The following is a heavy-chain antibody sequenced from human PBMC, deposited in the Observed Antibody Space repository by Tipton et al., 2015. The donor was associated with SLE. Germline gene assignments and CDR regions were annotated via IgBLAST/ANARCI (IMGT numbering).Heavy chain of an antibody. D-gene: IGHD3-9*01. CDR2: IYSSGCT. V-gene: IGHV4-61*02. CDR1: GGSISSTNYY. CDR3: ARDPGRLGKAFDF. J-gene: IGHJ3*01. Sequence: TLSLTCTVSGGSISSTNYYWGWIRQPAGKGLEWIGRIYSSGCTNYNPSLKSRVTISVDTSKNQFSLKLTSVTAADTAVYYCARDPGRLGKAFDFWCQGTMVTVSS.